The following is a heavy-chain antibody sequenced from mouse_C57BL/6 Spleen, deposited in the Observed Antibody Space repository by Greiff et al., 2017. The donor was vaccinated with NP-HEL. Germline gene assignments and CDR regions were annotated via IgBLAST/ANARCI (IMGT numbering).Heavy chain of an antibody. J-gene: IGHJ4*01. CDR1: GFTFSDYY. CDR2: INYDGSST. CDR3: ARASNYCGSRGAMDY. V-gene: IGHV5-16*01. D-gene: IGHD1-1*01. Sequence: EVKLVESEGGLVQPGSSMKLSCTASGFTFSDYYMAWVRQVPEKGLEWVANINYDGSSTYYLDSLKSRFIISRDNAKNILYLQMSSLKSEDTATYYCARASNYCGSRGAMDYWGQGTSVTVSS.